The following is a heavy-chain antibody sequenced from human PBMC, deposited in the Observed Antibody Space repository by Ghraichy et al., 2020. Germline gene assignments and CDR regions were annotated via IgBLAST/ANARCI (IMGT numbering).Heavy chain of an antibody. CDR2: IYPGDSDT. D-gene: IGHD1-26*01. J-gene: IGHJ4*02. CDR3: ARPGEIVGATQAIDY. CDR1: GYSLTSFW. Sequence: GESLNISCKGSGYSLTSFWIGWVRQMPGKGLEWMGIIYPGDSDTRYSPSFQGRVTISADKSISTAYLQWSSLKASDTAIYYCARPGEIVGATQAIDYWGQGTLVTVSS. V-gene: IGHV5-51*01.